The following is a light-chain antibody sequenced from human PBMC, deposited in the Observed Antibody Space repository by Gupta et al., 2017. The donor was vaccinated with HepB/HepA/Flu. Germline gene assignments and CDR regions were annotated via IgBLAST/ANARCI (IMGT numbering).Light chain of an antibody. CDR3: QSYDSNNVV. Sequence: NFMLTQPHSVSESPGKTVTISCTRSRDNIASNYVQWYQQRPGSAPTTGIYDDNHRPSGVPDRFAGSIDSSSNSASLTISGLKTEDEADYYCQSYDSNNVVFGGGTKLTGL. J-gene: IGLJ2*01. CDR1: RDNIASNY. V-gene: IGLV6-57*03. CDR2: DDN.